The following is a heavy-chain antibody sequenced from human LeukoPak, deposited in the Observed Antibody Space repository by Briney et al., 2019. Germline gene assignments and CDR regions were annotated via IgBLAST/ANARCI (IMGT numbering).Heavy chain of an antibody. Sequence: GGSLRLSCAASGFTFDDYGMSWVRQAPGKGLGWVSGINWNGGSTGYADSVKGRFTISRDNAKNSLHLQMNSLRAEDTALYYCARDPNYYDSSGYYYFDYWGQGTLVTVSS. CDR3: ARDPNYYDSSGYYYFDY. V-gene: IGHV3-20*04. D-gene: IGHD3-22*01. CDR1: GFTFDDYG. CDR2: INWNGGST. J-gene: IGHJ4*02.